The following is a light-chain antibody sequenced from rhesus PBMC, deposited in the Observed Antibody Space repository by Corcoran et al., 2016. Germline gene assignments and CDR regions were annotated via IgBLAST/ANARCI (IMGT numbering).Light chain of an antibody. J-gene: IGKJ4*01. CDR2: KAS. V-gene: IGKV1-74*01. Sequence: DIQMTQSPSSLSASVGDRVTITCRASENVNNYLNWYQQKPGKAPKLLIYKASILQSGVPSRLSGNGSGTDYTFTLRSLQPEDVATYYCQHGYGTPLTFGEGTKVEIK. CDR1: ENVNNY. CDR3: QHGYGTPLT.